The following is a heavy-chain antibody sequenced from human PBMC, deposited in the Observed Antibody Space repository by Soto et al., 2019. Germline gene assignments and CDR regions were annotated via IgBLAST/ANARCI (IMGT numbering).Heavy chain of an antibody. CDR2: VTYEENEI. J-gene: IGHJ4*02. Sequence: QVQLVESGGGVVQPGRSLRLSCAASGFTFSSCGMHWVRQAPGKGLEWVAGVTYEENEIHYADSVKGRFTISRDNTKNMVYLEMDSLRVEDTAVYYCVKAQSNSYWRTADYLGEGTLITVSS. CDR3: VKAQSNSYWRTADY. CDR1: GFTFSSCG. V-gene: IGHV3-30*18. D-gene: IGHD1-26*01.